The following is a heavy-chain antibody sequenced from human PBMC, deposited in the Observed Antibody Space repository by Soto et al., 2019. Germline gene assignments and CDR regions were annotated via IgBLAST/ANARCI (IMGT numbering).Heavy chain of an antibody. CDR2: IKSDGSST. CDR1: GFTFSSYW. J-gene: IGHJ6*02. D-gene: IGHD3-16*01. Sequence: EVQLVESGGGLVQPGGSLRLSCAASGFTFSSYWMHWVRQAPGKGLVWVSRIKSDGSSTNYADSVKGRFTISRDNAKNTLYLQMNSLRAEDTAVYYCARAQRGGMDVWGQGTTVTVSS. CDR3: ARAQRGGMDV. V-gene: IGHV3-74*01.